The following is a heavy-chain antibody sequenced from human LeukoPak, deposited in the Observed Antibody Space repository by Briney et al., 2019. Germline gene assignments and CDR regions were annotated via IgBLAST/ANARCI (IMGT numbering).Heavy chain of an antibody. CDR2: IYHSGST. D-gene: IGHD5-18*01. CDR1: GYSISSGYY. Sequence: SETLSLTRTVSGYSISSGYYWGWIRQPPGKGLEWIGSIYHSGSTYYNPSLKSRVTISVDTSKNQFSLKLSSVTAADTAVYYCARGGYSYGYLVDYWGQGTLVTVSS. CDR3: ARGGYSYGYLVDY. J-gene: IGHJ4*02. V-gene: IGHV4-38-2*02.